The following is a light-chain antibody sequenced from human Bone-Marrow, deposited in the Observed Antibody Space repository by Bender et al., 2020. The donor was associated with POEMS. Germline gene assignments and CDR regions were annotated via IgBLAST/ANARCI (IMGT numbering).Light chain of an antibody. V-gene: IGLV2-14*02. J-gene: IGLJ1*01. CDR2: EVN. Sequence: QSALTQPASVSGSPGQSITISCAGSSSDVGAYKRVSWFQQHPGKAPKLLIYEVNKRPSGVSNRFSGSKSGNTASLIVSGLQVEDEADYYCSSYAGTNTYVFGTGTNVAVL. CDR1: SSDVGAYKR. CDR3: SSYAGTNTYV.